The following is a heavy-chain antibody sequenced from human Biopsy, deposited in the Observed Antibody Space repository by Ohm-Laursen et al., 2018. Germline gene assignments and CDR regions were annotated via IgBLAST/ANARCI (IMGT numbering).Heavy chain of an antibody. J-gene: IGHJ5*02. V-gene: IGHV4-39*01. CDR1: GDSVTKYY. Sequence: PPGTLSLTCSVSGDSVTKYYWSWIRQPPGKGLEWIGSIFYRGSTHYKPSLKSRVNISVDTSKNQFSLKLNSVTAADTAVYYCARDYDTSGYYYVSWGQGTLVTVSS. CDR2: IFYRGST. D-gene: IGHD3-22*01. CDR3: ARDYDTSGYYYVS.